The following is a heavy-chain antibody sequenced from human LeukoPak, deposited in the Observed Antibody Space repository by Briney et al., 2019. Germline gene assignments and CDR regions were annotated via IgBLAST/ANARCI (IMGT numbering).Heavy chain of an antibody. J-gene: IGHJ4*02. CDR3: ASAPDYDSSGYSKSFDY. D-gene: IGHD3-22*01. V-gene: IGHV4-34*01. CDR2: INHSGST. CDR1: GFTFSSYW. Sequence: GSLRLSCAASGFTFSSYWMTWVRQPPGKGLEWIGEINHSGSTNYNPSLKSRVTISVDTSKNQFSLKLSSVTAADTAVYYCASAPDYDSSGYSKSFDYWGQGTLVTVSS.